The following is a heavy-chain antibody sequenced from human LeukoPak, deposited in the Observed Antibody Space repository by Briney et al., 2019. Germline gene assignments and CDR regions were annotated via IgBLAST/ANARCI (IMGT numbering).Heavy chain of an antibody. CDR1: GGTFSSYA. J-gene: IGHJ6*02. Sequence: SVKVSCKASGGTFSSYAISWVRQAPGQGLEWMGRIIPTLGIANYAQKFQGRVTITADKSTSTAYMELSSLRSEDTAVYYCARGQGYCSGGSCYSDYYYGMDVWGQGTTVTVSS. CDR3: ARGQGYCSGGSCYSDYYYGMDV. CDR2: IIPTLGIA. D-gene: IGHD2-15*01. V-gene: IGHV1-69*04.